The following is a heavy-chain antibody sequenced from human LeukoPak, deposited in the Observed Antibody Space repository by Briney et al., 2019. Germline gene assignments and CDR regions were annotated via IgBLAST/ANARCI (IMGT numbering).Heavy chain of an antibody. CDR2: IGASGGDT. V-gene: IGHV3-23*01. D-gene: IGHD3-16*01. CDR3: GSSPYVWGIDH. Sequence: GGSLRLSCAASGFTFNNYAMSWVRQAPGKGLEWVSTIGASGGDTYYADSVKGRFTIPRDNSKNTLYLQMNSLRAEDTAVYYCGSSPYVWGIDHWDQGTPVTVSS. CDR1: GFTFNNYA. J-gene: IGHJ4*02.